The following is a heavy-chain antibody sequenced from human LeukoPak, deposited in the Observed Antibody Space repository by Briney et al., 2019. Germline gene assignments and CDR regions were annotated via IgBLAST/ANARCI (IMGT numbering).Heavy chain of an antibody. Sequence: GGSLRLSCAAFGFTFSSYCMTWVRQAPGKGLEWVSSISGSGGSAFYADSVKGRFTISRDNSKNTLYLQMNSLRAEDTAVYYCAREGWLVTSKPQVGYYMDVWGKGTTVTISS. J-gene: IGHJ6*03. CDR3: AREGWLVTSKPQVGYYMDV. V-gene: IGHV3-23*01. CDR1: GFTFSSYC. CDR2: ISGSGGSA. D-gene: IGHD3-22*01.